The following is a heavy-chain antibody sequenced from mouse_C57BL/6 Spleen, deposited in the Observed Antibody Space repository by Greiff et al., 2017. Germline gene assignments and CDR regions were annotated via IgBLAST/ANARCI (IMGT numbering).Heavy chain of an antibody. D-gene: IGHD2-5*01. J-gene: IGHJ1*03. V-gene: IGHV1-53*01. CDR1: GYTFTSYW. Sequence: VQLQQPGTELVKPGASVKLSCKASGYTFTSYWKHWVKQRPGQGLEWIGNINPSNGGTNYNEKIKSKATLTVDKSSSTAYMQLSSLTSEDSAVYYCARGVYYSNWYFDVWGTGTTFTVSS. CDR3: ARGVYYSNWYFDV. CDR2: INPSNGGT.